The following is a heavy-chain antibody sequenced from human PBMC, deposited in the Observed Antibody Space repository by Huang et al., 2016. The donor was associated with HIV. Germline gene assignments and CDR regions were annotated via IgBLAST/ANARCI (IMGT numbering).Heavy chain of an antibody. Sequence: QEWGAGLLKPSETLSLTCAVYGGSFSGYYWTWVRQLPGKGLEWIGEINHSGSTNYNPSLKTRLSISIDTSKNLCSLKMKSVTAADTAVYYCARGRKWLQLRGAYYLDDWGRGTLVTVSS. CDR2: INHSGST. CDR1: GGSFSGYY. CDR3: ARGRKWLQLRGAYYLDD. J-gene: IGHJ4*02. D-gene: IGHD4-4*01. V-gene: IGHV4-34*01.